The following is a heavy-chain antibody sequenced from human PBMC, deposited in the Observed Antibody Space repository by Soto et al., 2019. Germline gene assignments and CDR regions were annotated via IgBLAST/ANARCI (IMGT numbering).Heavy chain of an antibody. Sequence: EVQLVESGGGLVQPGGSLRLSCAASGFTFSSYWMHWVRQAPGKGLVWVSRINSDGSSTSYAESVKGRFTISRDNAKNTLYLQMNSLRAEDTAVYYCARGVYCSGGSCYSDWFDPWGQGTLVTVSS. CDR1: GFTFSSYW. J-gene: IGHJ5*02. V-gene: IGHV3-74*01. CDR3: ARGVYCSGGSCYSDWFDP. D-gene: IGHD2-15*01. CDR2: INSDGSST.